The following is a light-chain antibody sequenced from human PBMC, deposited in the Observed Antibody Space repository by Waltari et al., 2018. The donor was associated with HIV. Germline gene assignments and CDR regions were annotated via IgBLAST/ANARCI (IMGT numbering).Light chain of an antibody. CDR3: QQYGSSPPVT. V-gene: IGKV3-20*01. CDR2: GAS. CDR1: QSVSSSY. J-gene: IGKJ5*01. Sequence: EIVLTQSPGTLSLSPGERATLSCRASQSVSSSYLAWYQQKPGQAPRLLLYGASSRATGIPDRFSGSGSGTDFTLTISRLEPEEFAVDYCQQYGSSPPVTFGQGTRLEIK.